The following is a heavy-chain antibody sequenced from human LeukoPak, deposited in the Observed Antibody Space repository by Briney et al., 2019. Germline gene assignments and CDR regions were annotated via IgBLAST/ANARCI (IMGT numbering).Heavy chain of an antibody. CDR1: AFTFSSYA. V-gene: IGHV3-9*01. CDR3: AKDWAAAVLGWFDP. CDR2: ISWNSGSI. D-gene: IGHD6-13*01. Sequence: PGGSLRLSCAASAFTFSSYAMHWVRQAPGKGLEWVSGISWNSGSIGYADSVKGRFTISRDNAKNSLYLQMNSLRAEDTALYYCAKDWAAAVLGWFDPWGQGTLVTVSS. J-gene: IGHJ5*02.